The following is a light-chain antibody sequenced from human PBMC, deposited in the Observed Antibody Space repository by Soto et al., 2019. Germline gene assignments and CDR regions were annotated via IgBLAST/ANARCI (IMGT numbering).Light chain of an antibody. CDR1: QSISSTY. CDR3: QQYFGSLYT. CDR2: AAS. V-gene: IGKV3-20*01. Sequence: SVLTQSPGTLSLFPGERATISCRTSQSISSTYLAWYQQRPGQAPRLLIYAASSRATGIPDRFSGSGSGTDFTLTISRLEPEDFAVYYCQQYFGSLYTFGQGTKLEIK. J-gene: IGKJ2*01.